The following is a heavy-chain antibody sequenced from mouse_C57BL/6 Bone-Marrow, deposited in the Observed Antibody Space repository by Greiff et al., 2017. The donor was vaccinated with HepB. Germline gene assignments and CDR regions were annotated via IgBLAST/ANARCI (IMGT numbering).Heavy chain of an antibody. Sequence: QVQLKESGAELARPGASVKLSCKASGYTFTSYGISWVKQRTGQGLEWIGEIYPRSGNTYYNEKFKGKATLTADKSSSTAYMELRSLTSEDSAVYFCHYGSRYYFDYWGQGTTLTVSS. CDR1: GYTFTSYG. V-gene: IGHV1-81*01. D-gene: IGHD1-1*01. CDR3: HYGSRYYFDY. CDR2: IYPRSGNT. J-gene: IGHJ2*01.